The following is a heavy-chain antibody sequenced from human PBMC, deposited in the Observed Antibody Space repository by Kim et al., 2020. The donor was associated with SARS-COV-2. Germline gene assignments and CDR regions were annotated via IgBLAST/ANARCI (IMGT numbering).Heavy chain of an antibody. J-gene: IGHJ5*02. V-gene: IGHV4-34*01. CDR2: INHSGST. CDR3: ARLVGIAARRKGWFDP. CDR1: GGSFSGYY. Sequence: SETLSLTCAVYGGSFSGYYWSWIRQPPGRGLEWIGEINHSGSTNYNPSLKSRVTISVDTSKNQFSLKLSSVTAADTAVYYCARLVGIAARRKGWFDPWGQGTLVTVSS. D-gene: IGHD6-6*01.